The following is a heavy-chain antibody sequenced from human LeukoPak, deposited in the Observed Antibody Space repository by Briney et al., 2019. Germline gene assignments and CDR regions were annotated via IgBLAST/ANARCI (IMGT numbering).Heavy chain of an antibody. D-gene: IGHD5-18*01. CDR2: IYSGGST. CDR1: GFTVSSNY. J-gene: IGHJ6*02. V-gene: IGHV3-53*01. Sequence: GGSLRLSCAASGFTVSSNYMSWVRQAPGKGLEWVSVIYSGGSTYYADSVKGRFTISRDNSKNTLYLQMNSLRAEDTAVYYYAKELGVQLWLLGMDVWGQGTTVTVSS. CDR3: AKELGVQLWLLGMDV.